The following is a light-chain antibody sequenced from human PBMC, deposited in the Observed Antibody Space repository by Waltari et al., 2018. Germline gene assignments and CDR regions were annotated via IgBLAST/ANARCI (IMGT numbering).Light chain of an antibody. CDR3: GAWDDRLNVYV. V-gene: IGLV1-44*01. J-gene: IGLJ1*01. CDR2: SQD. Sequence: QSVLTQPPSASGTPGQRVTISCSGSSSNIGSHALNWYQHLPGTAPTLLIYSQDQRPSGVPDRFSGSKSGTSASLAISGLQSEDEADYYCGAWDDRLNVYVFGTGTRVTVL. CDR1: SSNIGSHA.